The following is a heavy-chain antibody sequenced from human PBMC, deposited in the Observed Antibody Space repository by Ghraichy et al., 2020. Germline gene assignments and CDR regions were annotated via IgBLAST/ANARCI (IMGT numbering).Heavy chain of an antibody. J-gene: IGHJ4*02. D-gene: IGHD3-22*01. V-gene: IGHV3-21*01. CDR3: ARDTAYYYDSSGYWPFDY. Sequence: GGSLRLSCAASGFTFSSYSMNWVRQAPGKGLEWVSSISSSSSYIYYADSVKGRFTISRDNAMNSLYLQMNSLRAEDTAVYYCARDTAYYYDSSGYWPFDYWGQGTLVTVSS. CDR2: ISSSSSYI. CDR1: GFTFSSYS.